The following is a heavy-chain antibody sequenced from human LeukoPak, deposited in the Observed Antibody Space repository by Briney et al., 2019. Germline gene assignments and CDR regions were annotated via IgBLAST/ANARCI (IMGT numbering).Heavy chain of an antibody. CDR2: IYYSGNT. D-gene: IGHD3-9*01. CDR3: ARHFERAYYYYYGMDV. Sequence: PSETLSLTCTVSGGSISSYYWSWIRQPPGKGLEWIGYIYYSGNTNYNPSLKSRVTISVDTSKNQFSLKLSSVTAADTAVYYCARHFERAYYYYYGMDVWGQGTTVTVSS. J-gene: IGHJ6*02. V-gene: IGHV4-59*01. CDR1: GGSISSYY.